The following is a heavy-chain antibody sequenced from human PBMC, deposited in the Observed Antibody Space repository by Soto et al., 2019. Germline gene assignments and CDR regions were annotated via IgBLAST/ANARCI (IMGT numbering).Heavy chain of an antibody. D-gene: IGHD2-2*01. Sequence: QVPLQESGPGLVKPSETLSLTCTVSGGSVSSGSYYWSWIRQPPGKGLEWIGYIYYSGSTNYNPSLKSRVTISVDTSKNQFSLKLSSVTAADTAVYYCARSYQPLLYDYWGQGTLVTVSS. V-gene: IGHV4-61*01. CDR1: GGSVSSGSYY. CDR3: ARSYQPLLYDY. CDR2: IYYSGST. J-gene: IGHJ4*02.